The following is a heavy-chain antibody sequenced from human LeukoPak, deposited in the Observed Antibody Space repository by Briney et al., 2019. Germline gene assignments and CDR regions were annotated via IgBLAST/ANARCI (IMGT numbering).Heavy chain of an antibody. CDR2: IYYSGST. Sequence: SQTLSLTCTVSGGSLSSGGYYWSWIRQHPGTGLEWIGYIYYSGSTYYNPSLKSRVTISVDTSKNQFSLKLSSVTAADTAVYYCARRATVTTIRYFDLWGRGTLVTVSS. CDR1: GGSLSSGGYY. J-gene: IGHJ2*01. D-gene: IGHD4-11*01. CDR3: ARRATVTTIRYFDL. V-gene: IGHV4-31*03.